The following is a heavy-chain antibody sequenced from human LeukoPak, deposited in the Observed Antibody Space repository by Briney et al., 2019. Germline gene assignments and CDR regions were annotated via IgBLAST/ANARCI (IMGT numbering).Heavy chain of an antibody. CDR3: RYSGYDSPSVAYYYYMDV. CDR2: IYGSGGST. CDR1: GFTFCSYA. V-gene: IGHV3-23*01. Sequence: GGALRLSSAASGFTFCSYAMSWVRQAPGEGGGWGSAIYGSGGSTYYADSVKGRFTISRDNSKNTLYLQMNSLRAEDTAVYYARYSGYDSPSVAYYYYMDVWGKGTTVTVSS. J-gene: IGHJ6*03. D-gene: IGHD5-12*01.